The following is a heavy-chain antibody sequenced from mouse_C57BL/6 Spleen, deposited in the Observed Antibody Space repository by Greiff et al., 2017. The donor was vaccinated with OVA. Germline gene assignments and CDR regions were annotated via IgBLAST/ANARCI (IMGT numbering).Heavy chain of an antibody. D-gene: IGHD1-3*01. V-gene: IGHV5-6*01. CDR3: ARKVTVYYFDY. CDR2: ISSGGSYT. Sequence: EVQLVESGGDLVKPGGSLKLSCAASGFTFSSYGMSWVRQTPDKRLEWVATISSGGSYTYYPDSVKGRFTISRDNAKNTQYLQMSSMKSEDKAMDYYARKVTVYYFDYWGQGTTLTVSS. CDR1: GFTFSSYG. J-gene: IGHJ2*01.